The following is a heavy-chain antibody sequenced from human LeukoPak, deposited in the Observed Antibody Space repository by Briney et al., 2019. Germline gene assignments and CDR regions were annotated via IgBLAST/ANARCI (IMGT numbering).Heavy chain of an antibody. Sequence: SETLSLTCTVSGGSISSYYWSWIRQPAGKGLEWIGRINTSGTTNYNPSLKSRVTMSVDTSMNQFSPKLSSVTAADTAVYYCARARYSGSYYFDYWGQGTLVTVSS. D-gene: IGHD1-26*01. CDR2: INTSGTT. CDR1: GGSISSYY. V-gene: IGHV4-4*07. CDR3: ARARYSGSYYFDY. J-gene: IGHJ4*02.